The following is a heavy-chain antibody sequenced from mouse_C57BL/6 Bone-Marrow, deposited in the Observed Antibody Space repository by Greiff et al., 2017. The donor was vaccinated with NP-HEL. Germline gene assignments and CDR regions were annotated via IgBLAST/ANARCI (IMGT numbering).Heavy chain of an antibody. CDR1: GYTFTSYW. CDR3: ARDYYGSRRAWFAY. V-gene: IGHV1-64*01. Sequence: QVQLQQSGAELVKPGASVKLSCKASGYTFTSYWMHWVKQRPGQGLEWIGMIHPNSGSTNYNEKFKSKATLTVDKSSSTAYMQLSSLTSEDSAVYYCARDYYGSRRAWFAYWGQGTLVTVSA. D-gene: IGHD1-1*01. CDR2: IHPNSGST. J-gene: IGHJ3*01.